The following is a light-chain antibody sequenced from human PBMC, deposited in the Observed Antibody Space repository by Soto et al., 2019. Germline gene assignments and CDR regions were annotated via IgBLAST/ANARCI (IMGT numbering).Light chain of an antibody. CDR2: GAS. CDR3: QQYNNWPYT. CDR1: PISSN. J-gene: IGKJ2*01. V-gene: IGKV3-15*01. Sequence: VVTQSPASLSVSPGDRVTISCRAGPISSNLAWHQQRPGQAPRLLIYGASVRAAGVPARFSGSGSGTEFTLTINSLQSEDYAVYFCQQYNNWPYTFGQGTKVEI.